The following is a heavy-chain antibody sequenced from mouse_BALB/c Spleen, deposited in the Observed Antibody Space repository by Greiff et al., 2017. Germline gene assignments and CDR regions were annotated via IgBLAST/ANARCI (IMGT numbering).Heavy chain of an antibody. CDR1: GYTFTSYW. J-gene: IGHJ4*01. CDR3: ARGAPVNCYAMDY. V-gene: IGHV1-7*01. D-gene: IGHD6-1*01. CDR2: INPSTGYT. Sequence: QVQLLQSGAELAKPGASLKMSCKASGYTFTSYWMNWVQQRPGQGLEWIGYINPSTGYTEYTQKFKDMATLTADNTSSTAYMQLSSLTSEDSAVYYCARGAPVNCYAMDYWGQGTSVTVSS.